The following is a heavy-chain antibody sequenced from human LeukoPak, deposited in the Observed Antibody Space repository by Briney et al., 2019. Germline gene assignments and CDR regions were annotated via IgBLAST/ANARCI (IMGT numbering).Heavy chain of an antibody. CDR1: GFTFDDYA. J-gene: IGHJ5*02. CDR2: ISWNSGSI. V-gene: IGHV3-9*01. D-gene: IGHD3-3*01. CDR3: AKAGPAFWSGNWIDP. Sequence: GGSLRLSCAASGFTFDDYAMHWVRQAPGKGLEWVSGISWNSGSIGYADSVKGRFTISRDNAKNSLYLQMNSLRAEDTALYYCAKAGPAFWSGNWIDPWGQGTLVTVSS.